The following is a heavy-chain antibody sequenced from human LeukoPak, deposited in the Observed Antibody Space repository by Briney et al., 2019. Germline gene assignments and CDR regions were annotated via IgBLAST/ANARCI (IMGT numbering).Heavy chain of an antibody. Sequence: GGSLRLSCAASGFTVSSNDMGWVRQAPGKGLEWVSVIYSGGSTYYADAVKGRFTISRDNSKNTLYLQMNNLSAEDTAVYYCASGSGSYRTPYYYMDVWGKGTTVTVSS. V-gene: IGHV3-53*01. D-gene: IGHD3-10*01. CDR2: IYSGGST. J-gene: IGHJ6*03. CDR1: GFTVSSND. CDR3: ASGSGSYRTPYYYMDV.